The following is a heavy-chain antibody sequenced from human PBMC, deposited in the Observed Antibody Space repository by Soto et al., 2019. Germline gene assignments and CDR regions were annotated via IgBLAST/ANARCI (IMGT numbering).Heavy chain of an antibody. CDR2: IYYSGST. J-gene: IGHJ4*02. CDR3: ARTNYNYYYDSSGYRGY. D-gene: IGHD3-22*01. CDR1: GGSISSSSYY. Sequence: LSLTCTVSGGSISSSSYYWGWIRQPPGKGLEWIGSIYYSGSTYYNPSLKSRVTISVDTSKNQFSLKLSSVTAADTAVYYCARTNYNYYYDSSGYRGYWGQGTLVTVSS. V-gene: IGHV4-39*01.